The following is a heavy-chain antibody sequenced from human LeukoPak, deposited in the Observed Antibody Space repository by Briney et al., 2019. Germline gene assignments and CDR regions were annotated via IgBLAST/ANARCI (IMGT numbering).Heavy chain of an antibody. CDR3: ARRYCSSTSCYSIDY. J-gene: IGHJ4*02. Sequence: PGESLKISCKASGYRFTSSWIGWVRQMPGKGLEWMGIIYPGDSDTRYSPSFQGQVTISADKSISTAYLQWSSLKASDTAMYYCARRYCSSTSCYSIDYWGQGTLITVSS. CDR2: IYPGDSDT. CDR1: GYRFTSSW. V-gene: IGHV5-51*01. D-gene: IGHD2-2*02.